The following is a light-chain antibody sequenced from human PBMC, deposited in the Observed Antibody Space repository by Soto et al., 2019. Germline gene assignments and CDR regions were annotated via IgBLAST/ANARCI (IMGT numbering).Light chain of an antibody. V-gene: IGKV3-11*01. J-gene: IGKJ4*01. Sequence: DSVLTQSQATLSLSPGERATLSCRSRKSVISDLAWYQQKPGQAPRLLVYDASTMATDIPARFSGSGSGTDFTLSSSSLELEDVAVYFCQQRSDWPLPFRGGPKVEL. CDR2: DAS. CDR3: QQRSDWPLP. CDR1: KSVISD.